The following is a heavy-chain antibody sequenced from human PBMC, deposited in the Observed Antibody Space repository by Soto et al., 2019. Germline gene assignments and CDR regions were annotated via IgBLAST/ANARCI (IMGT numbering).Heavy chain of an antibody. D-gene: IGHD2-15*01. CDR1: GFTVSSKY. CDR2: IQSGGTT. Sequence: GGSLRLSCAASGFTVSSKYMIWVRQAPGKGLEWVSLIQSGGTTYYADSVKGRFTISRDSSENTLHLQMDSLRAEDTAVYYCARDDVLCDGGSCYGAPMDVWGKGTTVTVSS. V-gene: IGHV3-66*01. CDR3: ARDDVLCDGGSCYGAPMDV. J-gene: IGHJ6*03.